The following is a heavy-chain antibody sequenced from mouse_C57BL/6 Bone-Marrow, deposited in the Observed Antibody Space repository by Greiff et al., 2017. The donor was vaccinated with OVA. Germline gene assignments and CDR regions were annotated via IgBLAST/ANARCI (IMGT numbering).Heavy chain of an antibody. J-gene: IGHJ2*01. V-gene: IGHV5-6*01. D-gene: IGHD1-1*01. CDR3: ARHEPYYYGSSFDY. Sequence: EVKVVESGGDLVKPGGSLKLSCAASGFTFSSYGMSWVRQTPDKRLEWVATISSGGSYTYYPDSVKGRFTISRDNAKNTLYLQMSSLKSEDTAMYYCARHEPYYYGSSFDYWGQGTTLTVSS. CDR2: ISSGGSYT. CDR1: GFTFSSYG.